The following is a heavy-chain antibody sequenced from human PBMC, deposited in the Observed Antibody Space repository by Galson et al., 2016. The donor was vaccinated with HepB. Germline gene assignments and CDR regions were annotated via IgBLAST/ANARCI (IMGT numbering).Heavy chain of an antibody. J-gene: IGHJ4*02. CDR1: GFTFSSSW. V-gene: IGHV3-7*03. CDR2: INQDGSQK. Sequence: SLRLSCAASGFTFSSSWMTWVRQSPGKGLEWVANINQDGSQKKFVDAVKGRFTISRDNAKNSLFLQMNGLRVEDTAVYYCARSPSAAYWGQGTLVTVSS. D-gene: IGHD6-25*01. CDR3: ARSPSAAY.